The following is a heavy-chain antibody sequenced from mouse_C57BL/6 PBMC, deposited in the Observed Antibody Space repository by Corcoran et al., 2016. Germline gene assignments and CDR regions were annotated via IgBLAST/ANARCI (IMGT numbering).Heavy chain of an antibody. Sequence: QIQLVQSGPELKKPGETVKISCKASGDTFTTYGMSWVKQAPGKGLKWMGWINTYSGVPTYADDFKGRFAFSLETSASTAYLQINNLKNEDTATYFCAITGDYWGQGTTLTVSS. J-gene: IGHJ2*01. V-gene: IGHV9-3*01. D-gene: IGHD4-1*01. CDR1: GDTFTTYG. CDR2: INTYSGVP. CDR3: AITGDY.